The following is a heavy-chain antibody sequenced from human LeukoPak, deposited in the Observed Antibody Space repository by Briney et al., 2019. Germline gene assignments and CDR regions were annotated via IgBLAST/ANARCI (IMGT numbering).Heavy chain of an antibody. CDR3: ARGARRESYYMNY. D-gene: IGHD1-26*01. J-gene: IGHJ4*02. CDR1: GGSISSGGYS. Sequence: SETLSLTCTVSGGSISSGGYSWSWIRQPPGKGLEWIGYIYHSGSTYYNPSLKSRVTISVDRSKNQFSLKLSSVTAADTAVYYCARGARRESYYMNYWGQGTLVTVSS. V-gene: IGHV4-30-2*01. CDR2: IYHSGST.